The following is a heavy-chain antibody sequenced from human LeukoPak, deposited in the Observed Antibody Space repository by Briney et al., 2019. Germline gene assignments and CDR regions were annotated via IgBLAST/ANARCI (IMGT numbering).Heavy chain of an antibody. V-gene: IGHV4-4*07. CDR3: ARDVGTGGGTFPTYHFDF. CDR1: GGSISSYY. CDR2: IYSSGDT. J-gene: IGHJ4*02. Sequence: SETLSLTCTVSGGSISSYYWDWIRQPAGKGLEWIGRIYSSGDTNYNPSLKSRVTMSVDTSKNQFSLRLSSLTAADTAVYYCARDVGTGGGTFPTYHFDFWGQGTLVTVSS. D-gene: IGHD1-26*01.